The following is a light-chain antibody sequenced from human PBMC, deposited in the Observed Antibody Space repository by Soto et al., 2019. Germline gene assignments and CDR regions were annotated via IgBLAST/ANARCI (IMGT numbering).Light chain of an antibody. V-gene: IGKV3-15*01. CDR1: QSVSSN. Sequence: EIVMTQSPATLSVSPGERATLSCRASQSVSSNLAWSQQKPGQAPSLLIYGASTRATGIPARFSGSGSGTEFNLTISSLQSEDFAVYYCQQYNNWPRTFGQGTKVEIK. CDR3: QQYNNWPRT. CDR2: GAS. J-gene: IGKJ1*01.